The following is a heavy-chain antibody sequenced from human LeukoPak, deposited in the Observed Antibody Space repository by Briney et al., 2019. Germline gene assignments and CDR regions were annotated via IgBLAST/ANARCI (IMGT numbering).Heavy chain of an antibody. CDR1: GYSFTSYW. CDR3: ARQRKGLGYCSSTSCPGYLDY. Sequence: HGESLKISCKGSGYSFTSYWIGWVRQMPGKGLEWMGIIYPGDSDTRYSPSFQGQVTISADKSISTAYLQWSSLKASDTAMYYCARQRKGLGYCSSTSCPGYLDYWGQGTLVTVSS. V-gene: IGHV5-51*01. J-gene: IGHJ4*02. D-gene: IGHD2-2*01. CDR2: IYPGDSDT.